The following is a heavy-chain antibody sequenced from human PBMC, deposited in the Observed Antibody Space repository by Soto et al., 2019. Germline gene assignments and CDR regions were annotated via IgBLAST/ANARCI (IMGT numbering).Heavy chain of an antibody. J-gene: IGHJ4*02. CDR1: DGSISSGGYY. CDR2: IYYIGST. CDR3: ARSIDS. Sequence: PLETLSLTCTVADGSISSGGYYWSLNRQHPGKGLEWIGYIYYIGSTYYNPSLKSRVTISVDTSKNQFSLKLSSVTAADTAVYYCARSIDSWVQGTLVTVSS. V-gene: IGHV4-31*03.